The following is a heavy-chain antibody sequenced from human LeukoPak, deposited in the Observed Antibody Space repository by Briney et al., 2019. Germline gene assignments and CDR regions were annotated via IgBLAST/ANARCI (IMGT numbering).Heavy chain of an antibody. V-gene: IGHV4-39*07. CDR3: GRREYYYDSSGHSGAFDI. J-gene: IGHJ3*02. CDR2: IYYSGST. CDR1: GGSVSSSSYY. D-gene: IGHD3-22*01. Sequence: SETLSLTCTVSGGSVSSSSYYWGWIRQPPGKGLEWVGSIYYSGSTYYNPSLKSRVTISVDTSKNQCSLKLSSVTAADTAVYYCGRREYYYDSSGHSGAFDIWGQGTMVTVSS.